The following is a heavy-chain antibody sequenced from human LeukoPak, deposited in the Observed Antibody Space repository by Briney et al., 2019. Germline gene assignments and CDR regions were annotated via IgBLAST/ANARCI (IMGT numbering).Heavy chain of an antibody. CDR1: GGSISGYY. Sequence: PSETLSLTCTVSGGSISGYYWSWIRQPPGKGLEWIAFIHYSGSTKYNPSLNSQLSISVDTSKNQFSLRLSSVTAADTAVYYCARHSVTNPHCFDYWGQGTLVTVSS. V-gene: IGHV4-59*08. CDR2: IHYSGST. D-gene: IGHD5/OR15-5a*01. CDR3: ARHSVTNPHCFDY. J-gene: IGHJ4*02.